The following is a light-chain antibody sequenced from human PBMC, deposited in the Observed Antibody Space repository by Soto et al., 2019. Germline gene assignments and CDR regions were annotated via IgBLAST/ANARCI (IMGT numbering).Light chain of an antibody. CDR2: AIS. CDR1: HTISSSY. CDR3: QQSDSSTRT. V-gene: IGKV3-20*01. Sequence: ENFFARSAGTLSFAPWQMSTLSCMSSHTISSSYLAWYQQKPGQAPRLLIYAISDRATGVPDRFRGSGSGTDFTLTITRLEPEDFAVYFCQQSDSSTRTFGQGTNVDI. J-gene: IGKJ1*01.